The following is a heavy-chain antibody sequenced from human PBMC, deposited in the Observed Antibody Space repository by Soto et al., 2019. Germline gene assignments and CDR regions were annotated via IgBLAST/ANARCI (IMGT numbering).Heavy chain of an antibody. CDR2: IGIGSSTK. Sequence: GGSLRLSCAASGFTFRNYGMNWGRQAPGKGLEWVSYIGIGSSTKYYADSVKGRFTISRDNAKNSLYLQMNSLRAEDTAVYYCARDQLYYNDISGRPLNAFDVWGQGTMVTVSS. V-gene: IGHV3-48*01. J-gene: IGHJ3*01. D-gene: IGHD3-22*01. CDR1: GFTFRNYG. CDR3: ARDQLYYNDISGRPLNAFDV.